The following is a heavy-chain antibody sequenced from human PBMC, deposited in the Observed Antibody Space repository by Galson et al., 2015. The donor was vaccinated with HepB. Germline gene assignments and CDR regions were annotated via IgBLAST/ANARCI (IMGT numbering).Heavy chain of an antibody. CDR1: GFTFGGYA. CDR3: TRDRVDTDYYYYYMDV. V-gene: IGHV3-49*03. J-gene: IGHJ6*03. D-gene: IGHD5-18*01. Sequence: SLRLSCAASGFTFGGYAMSWFRQAPGKGLEWVGFIRSKAYGGTTEYAASVKGRFTISRDDSKSIAYLQMNSLKTEDTAVYYCTRDRVDTDYYYYYMDVWGKGTTVTVSS. CDR2: IRSKAYGGTT.